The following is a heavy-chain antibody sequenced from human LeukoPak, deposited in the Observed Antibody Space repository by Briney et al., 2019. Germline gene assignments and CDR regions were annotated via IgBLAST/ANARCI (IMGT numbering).Heavy chain of an antibody. CDR3: ARDSYYYDSSGSFDY. Sequence: ASVKVSCKASGYTFTSYGISWVRQAPGQGLEWMGWISAYNGNTNYAQKLQGRVTMTTDTSTSTAYMELRSLRSDDTAVYYCARDSYYYDSSGSFDYWGQGTLVTVSS. CDR2: ISAYNGNT. J-gene: IGHJ4*02. V-gene: IGHV1-18*01. CDR1: GYTFTSYG. D-gene: IGHD3-22*01.